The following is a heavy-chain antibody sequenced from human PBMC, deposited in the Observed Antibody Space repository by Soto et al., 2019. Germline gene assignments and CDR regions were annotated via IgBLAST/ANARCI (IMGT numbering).Heavy chain of an antibody. J-gene: IGHJ3*02. CDR2: ISSSSSTI. V-gene: IGHV3-48*01. CDR1: GFTFSSYS. D-gene: IGHD3-16*01. Sequence: PGGSLRLSCAASGFTFSSYSMNWVRQAPGKGLEWVSYISSSSSTIYYADSVKGRFTISRDNAKNSLYLQMNRLRAEDTAVYYCAKGPNPWGPDAFEMWGQGTMVTVSS. CDR3: AKGPNPWGPDAFEM.